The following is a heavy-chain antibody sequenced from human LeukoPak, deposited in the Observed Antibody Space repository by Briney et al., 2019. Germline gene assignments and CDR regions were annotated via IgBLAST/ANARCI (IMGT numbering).Heavy chain of an antibody. J-gene: IGHJ4*02. V-gene: IGHV4-4*02. CDR1: GASISNSNW. D-gene: IGHD1-20*01. CDR2: IFHSGST. CDR3: ASRAPRDNFNRYLPIDY. Sequence: SETLSLTCAVAGASISNSNWWTWVRQPPGKGLEWIGEIFHSGSTNYKPSLKSRATISVDKSKNQFCLKLNSVTAADTAVYYCASRAPRDNFNRYLPIDYWGQGTLVTVSS.